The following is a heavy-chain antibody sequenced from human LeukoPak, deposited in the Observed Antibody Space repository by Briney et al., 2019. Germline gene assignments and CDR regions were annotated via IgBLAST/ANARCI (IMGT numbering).Heavy chain of an antibody. J-gene: IGHJ3*02. CDR1: GYTFTNYD. Sequence: GASVKVSCKASGYTFTNYDFNWMRQATGQGLEWMGWMNPNSGSTGYAQKFQGRVTMTRDTSISTAYMELSSLTSEDTAVYYCARGGGAKSTVTTLPDAFDIWDQGTMVTVSS. CDR3: ARGGGAKSTVTTLPDAFDI. D-gene: IGHD4-17*01. CDR2: MNPNSGST. V-gene: IGHV1-8*01.